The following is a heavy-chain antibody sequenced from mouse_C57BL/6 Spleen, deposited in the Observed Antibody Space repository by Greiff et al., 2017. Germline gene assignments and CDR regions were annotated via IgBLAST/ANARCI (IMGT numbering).Heavy chain of an antibody. D-gene: IGHD3-2*02. CDR3: ARQDSSGPYAMDY. J-gene: IGHJ4*01. CDR2: IWSDGST. Sequence: VNVVESGPGLVAPSQSLSITCTVSGFSLTSYGVHWVRQPPGKGLEWLVVIWSDGSTTYNSALKSRLSISKDNSKSQVFLKMNSLQTDDTAMYYCARQDSSGPYAMDYWGQGTSVTVSS. V-gene: IGHV2-6-1*01. CDR1: GFSLTSYG.